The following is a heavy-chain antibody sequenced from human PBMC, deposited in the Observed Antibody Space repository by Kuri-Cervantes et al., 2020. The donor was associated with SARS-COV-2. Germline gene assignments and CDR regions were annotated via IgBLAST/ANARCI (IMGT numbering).Heavy chain of an antibody. V-gene: IGHV3-30*05. Sequence: GGSLRLSCAASGFMFSRYGMHWVRQAPGKGLEWVAYISFDGTTKNNSASGKGRFTTSRDNSQNTLYLQMNSLKSEGTAFYYCARDRLGVPDSWGQGTLVTVSS. D-gene: IGHD2-8*01. CDR3: ARDRLGVPDS. J-gene: IGHJ4*02. CDR1: GFMFSRYG. CDR2: ISFDGTTK.